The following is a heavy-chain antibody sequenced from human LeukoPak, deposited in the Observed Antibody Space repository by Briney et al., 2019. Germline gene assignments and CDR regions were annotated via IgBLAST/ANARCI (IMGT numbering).Heavy chain of an antibody. V-gene: IGHV3-21*01. Sequence: PGGSLRLSCAASGFTFSSYSMNWVRQAPGKGLEWVSSISSSSSYTYYADSVKGRFTTSRDNAKNSLYLQMNSLRAEDTAVYYCATYGDYVDYWGQGTLVTVSS. CDR1: GFTFSSYS. CDR3: ATYGDYVDY. D-gene: IGHD4-17*01. J-gene: IGHJ4*02. CDR2: ISSSSSYT.